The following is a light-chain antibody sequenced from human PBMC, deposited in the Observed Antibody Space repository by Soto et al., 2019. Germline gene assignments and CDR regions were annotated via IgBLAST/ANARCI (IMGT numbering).Light chain of an antibody. Sequence: EIVLTQSPGTLSLSPGERATLSCRASQSVSSSYLAWYQQKPGQAPRLLIYGASSRATGIPGRFSGSGSGTDFTLTISRLEPEDFAVYYCQQYGSSPWRFGQGTKV. CDR3: QQYGSSPWR. CDR2: GAS. CDR1: QSVSSSY. V-gene: IGKV3-20*01. J-gene: IGKJ1*01.